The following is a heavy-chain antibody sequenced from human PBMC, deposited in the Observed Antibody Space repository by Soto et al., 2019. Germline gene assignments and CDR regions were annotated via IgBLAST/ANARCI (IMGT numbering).Heavy chain of an antibody. D-gene: IGHD3-9*01. Sequence: QVQLVESGGGLVKPGGSLRLSCAASGFTFSDYYMSWIRQAPGKGLEWVSYISSSGSTIYYADSVKGRFTISRDNAKNLLYLQRNSLRAEDTAVYYCARVPYYDILTGYTHAFTLWGQGTLVTVSS. CDR2: ISSSGSTI. V-gene: IGHV3-11*01. J-gene: IGHJ4*02. CDR1: GFTFSDYY. CDR3: ARVPYYDILTGYTHAFTL.